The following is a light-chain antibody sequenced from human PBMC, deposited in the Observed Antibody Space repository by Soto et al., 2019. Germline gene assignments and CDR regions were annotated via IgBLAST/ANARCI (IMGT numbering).Light chain of an antibody. CDR2: LGS. CDR1: QSLLHSNGYNY. J-gene: IGKJ5*01. Sequence: DIVMTQSPLSLPVTPGEPASISCRSSQSLLHSNGYNYLDWYLQKPGQSPQLLIYLGSNRASGVPARFSGSGSGTDFTLKISRVEAEDVGVYYCMQDLQTPPITFGQGTRLEIK. CDR3: MQDLQTPPIT. V-gene: IGKV2-28*01.